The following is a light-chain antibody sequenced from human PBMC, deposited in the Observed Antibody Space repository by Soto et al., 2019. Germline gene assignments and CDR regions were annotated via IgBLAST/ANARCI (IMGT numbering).Light chain of an antibody. CDR1: HTVGRSF. CDR2: VTS. Sequence: EIVLPQSPGLMSLSPGARATLSCRASHTVGRSFLAWHKQKPGQSPMLLIFVTSIRATGTPDRVSGGGSGADFTRNISRLAPEDFAVDDGQQYDSLPPWTFGQGTVVEVK. V-gene: IGKV3-20*01. CDR3: QQYDSLPPWT. J-gene: IGKJ1*01.